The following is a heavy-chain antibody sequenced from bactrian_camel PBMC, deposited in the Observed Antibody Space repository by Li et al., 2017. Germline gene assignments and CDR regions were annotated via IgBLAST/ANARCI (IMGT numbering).Heavy chain of an antibody. D-gene: IGHD8*01. CDR2: IMDDDGSP. Sequence: VQLVESGGGSVQVGGSLRLSCTASEYLNGDLCMGWFRQTPGNERERVAIMDDDGSPTYHESVEGRFTVTRDSDKTGPNLQMESLKVEDTAMYYCAASIWSCGKDILGSRNHFGYWGQGTQVTVS. J-gene: IGHJ6*01. V-gene: IGHV3S44*01. CDR3: AASIWSCGKDILGSRNHFGY. CDR1: EYLNGDLC.